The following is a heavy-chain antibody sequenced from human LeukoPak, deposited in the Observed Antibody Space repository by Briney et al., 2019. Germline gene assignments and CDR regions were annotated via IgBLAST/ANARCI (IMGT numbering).Heavy chain of an antibody. J-gene: IGHJ4*02. Sequence: GGSLTLSCAPSGFTFSDFYMRWLRQAPGKGLEWVSYITSAGRDIFYADSVQGRFTLSRDNARNSLYLQMNGLRAEDTAVYYCASDILATSGDFWGQGTLVTVSS. CDR1: GFTFSDFY. CDR3: ASDILATSGDF. V-gene: IGHV3-11*01. CDR2: ITSAGRDI.